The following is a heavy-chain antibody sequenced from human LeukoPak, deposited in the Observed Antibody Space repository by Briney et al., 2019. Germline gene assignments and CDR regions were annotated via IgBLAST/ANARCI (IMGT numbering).Heavy chain of an antibody. Sequence: GGSLRLSCAASGFTFDNYTMIWVRLAPGRGLEYVSVISGSGDGTYSADSVRGRFTISRDNSKNTLYLEMNSLRVEDTAVYHCAKGRNSYDSGRCHSSNCYYGMDVWGQGTTVTVSS. J-gene: IGHJ6*02. CDR2: ISGSGDGT. CDR1: GFTFDNYT. D-gene: IGHD3-10*01. V-gene: IGHV3-23*01. CDR3: AKGRNSYDSGRCHSSNCYYGMDV.